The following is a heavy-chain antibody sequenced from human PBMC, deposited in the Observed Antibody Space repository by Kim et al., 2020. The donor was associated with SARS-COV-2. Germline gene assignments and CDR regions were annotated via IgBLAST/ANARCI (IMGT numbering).Heavy chain of an antibody. CDR3: ARDGGGILDY. V-gene: IGHV3-30-3*01. J-gene: IGHJ4*02. Sequence: GGSLRLSCAASGFTFSSYAMHWVRQAPGKGLEWVALISYDGSNKYYADSVKGRFTISRDNSKNTLYLQMNSLRAEDTAVYYCARDGGGILDYWGQGTLVTVSS. D-gene: IGHD5-18*01. CDR2: ISYDGSNK. CDR1: GFTFSSYA.